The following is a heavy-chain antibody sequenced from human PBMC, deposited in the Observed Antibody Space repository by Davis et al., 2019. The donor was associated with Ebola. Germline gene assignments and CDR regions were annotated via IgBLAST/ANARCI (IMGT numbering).Heavy chain of an antibody. CDR1: GYSISSGYY. Sequence: MPSETLSLTCTVSGYSISSGYYWGWIRQPPGKGLEWIGYYYYTGSTYYNPSLRSRVTISVDTSKNQFSLKLSSVTAADTAVYYCAREDFWSGYYTGDYWGQGTLVTVSS. J-gene: IGHJ4*02. CDR2: YYYTGST. V-gene: IGHV4-38-2*02. D-gene: IGHD3-3*01. CDR3: AREDFWSGYYTGDY.